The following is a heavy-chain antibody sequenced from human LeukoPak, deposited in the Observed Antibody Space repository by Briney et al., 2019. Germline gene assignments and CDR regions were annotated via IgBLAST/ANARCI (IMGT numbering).Heavy chain of an antibody. CDR3: AADYSWNLDYYCYGMDV. V-gene: IGHV1-46*01. CDR1: GYTFTSYF. Sequence: ASVKVSCKASGYTFTSYFMHWVRQAPGQGLDWMGIINPSGGSTSYAQKFQGRVTMTRHMSTSTAYMELSSLRSEDTAVYYCAADYSWNLDYYCYGMDVWGLGTTVTVSS. CDR2: INPSGGST. J-gene: IGHJ6*02. D-gene: IGHD1-20*01.